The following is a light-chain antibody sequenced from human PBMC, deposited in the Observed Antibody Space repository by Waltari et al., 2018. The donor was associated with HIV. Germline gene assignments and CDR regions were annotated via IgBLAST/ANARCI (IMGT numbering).Light chain of an antibody. Sequence: EIVMTQPPATLSVSPGERSTLSCRASQSVSSNLAWFQQQPGQAPRLLIYGASTRATGIPARFSGNGSETEFTLTISSLQSEDFAVYYCQQYNNWPYTFGQGTKLEIK. CDR2: GAS. J-gene: IGKJ2*01. V-gene: IGKV3-15*01. CDR1: QSVSSN. CDR3: QQYNNWPYT.